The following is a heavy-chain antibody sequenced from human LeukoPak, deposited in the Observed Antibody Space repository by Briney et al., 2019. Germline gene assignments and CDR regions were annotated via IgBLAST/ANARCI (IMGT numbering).Heavy chain of an antibody. Sequence: GGSLRLSCAASGFSFSSYVMHWVRQAPGKGLEWVAVISYDGTTEFYGDSVKGRFTISRDNVKKMVFLQMNSLRGEDTAVYYCAKNEQVRGIFALHAWGQGTLVTVSS. CDR1: GFSFSSYV. D-gene: IGHD3-10*01. V-gene: IGHV3-30*18. CDR2: ISYDGTTE. CDR3: AKNEQVRGIFALHA. J-gene: IGHJ5*02.